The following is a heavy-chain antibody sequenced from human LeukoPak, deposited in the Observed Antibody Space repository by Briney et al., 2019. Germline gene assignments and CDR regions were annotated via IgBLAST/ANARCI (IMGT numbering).Heavy chain of an antibody. CDR1: GFTFSNYA. V-gene: IGHV3-23*01. J-gene: IGHJ4*02. Sequence: GGSLRLSCAASGFTFSNYAMSWVRQAPGKGLEWVSGISGSGGSTYYADSVKGRFTISRDNSKNTLYLQMNSLRAEDTAVYYCAKGGYYYDSSGYLDYWGQGTLVTVSS. D-gene: IGHD3-22*01. CDR2: ISGSGGST. CDR3: AKGGYYYDSSGYLDY.